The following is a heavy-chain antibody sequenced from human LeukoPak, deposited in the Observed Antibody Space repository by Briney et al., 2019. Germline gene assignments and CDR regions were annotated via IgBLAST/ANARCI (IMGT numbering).Heavy chain of an antibody. D-gene: IGHD4-17*01. V-gene: IGHV1-2*04. CDR1: GYTFTSYD. CDR3: ARDSGYGDYVWFDP. CDR2: INPNSGGT. J-gene: IGHJ5*02. Sequence: VASVNVSCKASGYTFTSYDINWVRQATGQGLEWMGWINPNSGGTNYAQKFQGWVTMTRDTSISTAYMELSRLRSDDTAVYYCARDSGYGDYVWFDPWGQGTLVTVSS.